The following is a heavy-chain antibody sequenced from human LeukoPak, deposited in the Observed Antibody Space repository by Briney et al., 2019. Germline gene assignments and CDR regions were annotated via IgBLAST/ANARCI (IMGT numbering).Heavy chain of an antibody. Sequence: SETLSLTCAVYGGSFSGYYWSWIRQPPGKGLEWIGEINHSGSTNYNPSLKSRVTISVGTSKNQFSLKLSSVTAADTAVYYCATLAVAGPYWGQGTLVTVSS. D-gene: IGHD6-19*01. V-gene: IGHV4-34*01. CDR3: ATLAVAGPY. CDR2: INHSGST. CDR1: GGSFSGYY. J-gene: IGHJ4*02.